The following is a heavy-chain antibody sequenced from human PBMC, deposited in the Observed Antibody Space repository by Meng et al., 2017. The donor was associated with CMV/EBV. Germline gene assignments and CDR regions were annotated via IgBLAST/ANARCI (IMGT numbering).Heavy chain of an antibody. CDR3: ARDCSSTSCYSDNY. Sequence: GESLKISCAASGFTFSSYSMNWVRQAPGKGLEWVSSSSSSSSYIYYADSVKGRFTISRDNAKNSLYLQMNSLRAEDTAVYYCARDCSSTSCYSDNYWGQGTLVTVSS. D-gene: IGHD2-2*01. J-gene: IGHJ4*02. V-gene: IGHV3-21*01. CDR1: GFTFSSYS. CDR2: SSSSSSYI.